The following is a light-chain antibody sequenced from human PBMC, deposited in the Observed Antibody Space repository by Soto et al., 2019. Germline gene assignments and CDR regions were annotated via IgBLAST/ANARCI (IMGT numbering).Light chain of an antibody. CDR2: QDN. J-gene: IGLJ2*01. Sequence: SYELTQPPSVSVSPGQTASLTCSGDRLGSKYASWYQQKAGQSPVLVIYQDNKRPSGIPERISGSNSGNTATLTIRGTQALDEADYYCQAWDSSSVIFGGGTKLTVL. V-gene: IGLV3-1*01. CDR1: RLGSKY. CDR3: QAWDSSSVI.